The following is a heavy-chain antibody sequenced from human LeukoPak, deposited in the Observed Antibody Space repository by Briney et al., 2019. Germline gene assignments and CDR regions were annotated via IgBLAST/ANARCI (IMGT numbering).Heavy chain of an antibody. CDR3: ASDFFYYYDSSGHDAFDI. Sequence: GGSLRLSCAASGFTFSNYAMHWVRQAPGKGLEWVAVISYDGSNQYYADSVKGRFTISRDNAKNSLYLQMNSLRAEDTAVYYCASDFFYYYDSSGHDAFDIWAKGQWSPSLQ. J-gene: IGHJ3*02. D-gene: IGHD3-22*01. CDR2: ISYDGSNQ. CDR1: GFTFSNYA. V-gene: IGHV3-30-3*01.